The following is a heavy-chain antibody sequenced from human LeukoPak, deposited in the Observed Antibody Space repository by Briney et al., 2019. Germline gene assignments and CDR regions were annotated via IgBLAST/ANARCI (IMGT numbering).Heavy chain of an antibody. V-gene: IGHV6-1*01. Sequence: SQTLSLTCAISGYSVSSNSAAWNWISQSPSRGLEWLGRTYYRSKWYNEYAISVKSRITINPDTSKNQYSLQLNSVTPEDTAVYYCARESGIAAVLIDYWGQGTLVTVSS. D-gene: IGHD6-13*01. CDR1: GYSVSSNSAA. CDR3: ARESGIAAVLIDY. CDR2: TYYRSKWYN. J-gene: IGHJ4*02.